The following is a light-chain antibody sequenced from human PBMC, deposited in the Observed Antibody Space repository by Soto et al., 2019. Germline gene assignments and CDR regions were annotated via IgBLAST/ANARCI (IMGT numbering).Light chain of an antibody. CDR1: NSDVGSHNF. CDR2: EAS. Sequence: QSALTQPASVSGSPGQSITISCTGTNSDVGSHNFVSWYQQYPGKAPKLLIYEASKRPSGLSNRFSGSKSGNTAPLTISGLQAEDEADYYCCSLTNGATWVFGGGTKLTVL. CDR3: CSLTNGATWV. V-gene: IGLV2-23*01. J-gene: IGLJ3*02.